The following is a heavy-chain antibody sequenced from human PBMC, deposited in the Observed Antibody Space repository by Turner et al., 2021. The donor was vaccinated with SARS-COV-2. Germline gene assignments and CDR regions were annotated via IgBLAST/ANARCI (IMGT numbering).Heavy chain of an antibody. Sequence: QVQLVESGGGVVQPGRSLRLSCAASGFTFSSYGMHWVRQAPGKGLEWVAVILYDGRNKYYADSVKGRFTISRDNSKNTLYLQMNSLRAEDTAVYYCAKTHASYCSGGSCYSGYFDYWGQGTLVTVSS. CDR3: AKTHASYCSGGSCYSGYFDY. CDR2: ILYDGRNK. V-gene: IGHV3-30*18. D-gene: IGHD2-15*01. J-gene: IGHJ4*02. CDR1: GFTFSSYG.